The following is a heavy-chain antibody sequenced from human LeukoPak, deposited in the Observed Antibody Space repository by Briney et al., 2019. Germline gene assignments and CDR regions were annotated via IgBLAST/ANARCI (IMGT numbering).Heavy chain of an antibody. Sequence: QAGGSLRLSCAASGFTVSSNYMSWVRQAPGKGLEWVSVIYSGGSTYYADSVKGRFTISRDNSKNTLYLQMNSLRAEDTAVYYCARGGYGDYGKLDYWGQGTLVTVSS. CDR3: ARGGYGDYGKLDY. CDR1: GFTVSSNY. CDR2: IYSGGST. V-gene: IGHV3-53*01. J-gene: IGHJ4*02. D-gene: IGHD4-17*01.